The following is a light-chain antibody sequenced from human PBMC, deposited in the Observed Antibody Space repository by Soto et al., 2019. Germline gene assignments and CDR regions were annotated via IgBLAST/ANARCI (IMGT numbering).Light chain of an antibody. CDR1: QSVSSY. CDR3: QQRSNCPVT. J-gene: IGKJ1*01. V-gene: IGKV3-11*01. CDR2: DAS. Sequence: EIVLTQSPATLSLSPGERATLSCRASQSVSSYLAWYQQKPGQTPRLLIYDASNRATDIPARFSGSGSGTDFTLTISRLEPDDFAVYYCQQRSNCPVTFGQGTRVEIK.